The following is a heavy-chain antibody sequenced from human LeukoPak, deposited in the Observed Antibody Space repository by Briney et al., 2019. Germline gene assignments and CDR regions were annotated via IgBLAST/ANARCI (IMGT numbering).Heavy chain of an antibody. CDR2: TYYRSKWYN. D-gene: IGHD4-23*01. V-gene: IGHV6-1*01. CDR1: GDSVSSNSAA. Sequence: SQTLSLTFAISGDSVSSNSAAWNWIRQSPSRGLEWLGRTYYRSKWYNDYAVSVKSRITINPDTSKNQFPLQLNSVTPEDTAVYYCARGQDSHYGGVDYWGQGTLVTVSS. CDR3: ARGQDSHYGGVDY. J-gene: IGHJ4*02.